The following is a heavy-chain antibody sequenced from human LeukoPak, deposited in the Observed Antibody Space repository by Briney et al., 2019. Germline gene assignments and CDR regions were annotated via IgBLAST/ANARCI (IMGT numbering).Heavy chain of an antibody. CDR2: IYYSGST. Sequence: SETLSLTCTVSGGSISSSSYYWGWIRQPPGKGLEWIGSIYYSGSTYYNASLKSRVTISVDTSKNQFSLKLSSVTAADTAVYYCARDNGLDYYYYYYMDVWGKGTTVTVSS. D-gene: IGHD3-22*01. CDR1: GGSISSSSYY. V-gene: IGHV4-39*07. J-gene: IGHJ6*03. CDR3: ARDNGLDYYYYYYMDV.